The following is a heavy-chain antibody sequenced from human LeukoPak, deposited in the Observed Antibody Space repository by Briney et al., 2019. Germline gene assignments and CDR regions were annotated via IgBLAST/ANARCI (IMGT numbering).Heavy chain of an antibody. D-gene: IGHD2-2*01. CDR3: ARDIVVVPAVPYYGMDV. CDR2: ISACNGNT. Sequence: ASVKVSCKASGYTFTSYGISWVRQAPGQGLEWMGWISACNGNTNYAQKLQGRVTMTTDTSTSTAYMELRSLRSDDTAVYYCARDIVVVPAVPYYGMDVWGKGTTVTVSS. CDR1: GYTFTSYG. V-gene: IGHV1-18*04. J-gene: IGHJ6*04.